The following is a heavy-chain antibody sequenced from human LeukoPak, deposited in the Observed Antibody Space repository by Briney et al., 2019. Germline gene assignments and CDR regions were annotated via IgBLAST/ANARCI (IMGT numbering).Heavy chain of an antibody. V-gene: IGHV5-51*01. Sequence: GASLQISCKGSGCSFTSYWIGWGRRMPGKGLEWMGIIYPGDSDTRYSPSFQGQVTISADKSISTAYLQWSSLKASDTAMYYCARRKYGSGSNDAFDIGGQGTMVTVSA. D-gene: IGHD3-10*01. J-gene: IGHJ3*02. CDR2: IYPGDSDT. CDR3: ARRKYGSGSNDAFDI. CDR1: GCSFTSYW.